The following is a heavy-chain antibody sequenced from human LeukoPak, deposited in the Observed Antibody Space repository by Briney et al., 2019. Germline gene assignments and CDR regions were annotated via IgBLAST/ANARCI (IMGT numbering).Heavy chain of an antibody. Sequence: ASVKVSCKASGYTFTSYGISWVRQAPGQGLEWLGWISAYNGNTNYAQKLQGRVTMTTDTSTSTAYMELRSLRSDDTAVYYCARDPGSGWYNWFDPWGQGTLVTVSS. CDR1: GYTFTSYG. J-gene: IGHJ5*02. V-gene: IGHV1-18*01. CDR2: ISAYNGNT. CDR3: ARDPGSGWYNWFDP. D-gene: IGHD6-19*01.